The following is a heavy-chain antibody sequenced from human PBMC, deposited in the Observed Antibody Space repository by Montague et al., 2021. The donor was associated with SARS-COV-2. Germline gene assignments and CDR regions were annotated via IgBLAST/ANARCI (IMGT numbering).Heavy chain of an antibody. CDR1: GGSLSGHS. V-gene: IGHV4-34*01. D-gene: IGHD3-3*01. CDR2: IGHTGSF. Sequence: SETLSLTCAVYGGSLSGHSWSWVRQAPEKGLEWIGDIGHTGSFKYNPSLKSRVTMSIDAAKNQFSLRMTSVTAADTSIYYCARGGTERSTAFGVVFCPRLDSWGQGTLVTVSS. J-gene: IGHJ4*02. CDR3: ARGGTERSTAFGVVFCPRLDS.